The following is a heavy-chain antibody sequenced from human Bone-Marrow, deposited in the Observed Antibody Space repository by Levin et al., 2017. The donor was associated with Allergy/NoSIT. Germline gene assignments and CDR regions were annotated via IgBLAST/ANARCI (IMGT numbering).Heavy chain of an antibody. V-gene: IGHV3-30*18. J-gene: IGHJ6*02. CDR2: ISYDGSNK. CDR3: AKDRTVTGDYYGMDG. Sequence: LAGGSLRLSCAASGFTFSSYGMHWVRQAPGKGLEWVAVISYDGSNKYYADSVKGRFTISRDNSKNTLYLQMNSLRAEDTAVYYCAKDRTVTGDYYGMDGWGQGTTVTVSS. D-gene: IGHD4-17*01. CDR1: GFTFSSYG.